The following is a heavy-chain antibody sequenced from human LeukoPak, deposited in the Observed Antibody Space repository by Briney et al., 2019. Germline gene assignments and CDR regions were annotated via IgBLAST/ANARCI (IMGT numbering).Heavy chain of an antibody. CDR3: ARHPPNYDILTGYYPAAFDI. Sequence: GESLKISCKGSGYSFTSYWIGWVRQMPGKGLEWMGIIYPGDSDTRYSPSFQGQVTISADKSISTAYLQWSSLKASDTAMYYCARHPPNYDILTGYYPAAFDIWGQGTMVTASS. J-gene: IGHJ3*02. D-gene: IGHD3-9*01. CDR2: IYPGDSDT. V-gene: IGHV5-51*01. CDR1: GYSFTSYW.